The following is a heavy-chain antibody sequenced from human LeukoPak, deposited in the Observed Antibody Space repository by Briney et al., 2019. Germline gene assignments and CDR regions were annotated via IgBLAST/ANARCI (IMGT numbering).Heavy chain of an antibody. D-gene: IGHD6-25*01. J-gene: IGHJ4*02. Sequence: GGSLRLSCAASGFTFRNAWMSWVRQAPGKGLEWVGRIKSVVDGGTTDYAAPVKDRLTTSRDDSKNTLYLQMNSLKTEDTAVYYCTTAPAAADYWGQGTLVTVSS. CDR1: GFTFRNAW. CDR2: IKSVVDGGTT. V-gene: IGHV3-15*01. CDR3: TTAPAAADY.